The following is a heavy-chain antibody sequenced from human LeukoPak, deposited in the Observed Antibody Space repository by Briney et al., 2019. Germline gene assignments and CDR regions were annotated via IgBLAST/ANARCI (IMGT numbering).Heavy chain of an antibody. Sequence: PGGSLRLSCAASGFTFSSYAMSWVRQAPGKGLEWVSAISGSGGSTYCADSVKGRFTISRDNSKNTLFLQMNSLRAEDTAVYYCAKGRYYYDSSDAFDIWGQGTMVTVSS. V-gene: IGHV3-23*01. CDR2: ISGSGGST. J-gene: IGHJ3*02. CDR1: GFTFSSYA. D-gene: IGHD3-22*01. CDR3: AKGRYYYDSSDAFDI.